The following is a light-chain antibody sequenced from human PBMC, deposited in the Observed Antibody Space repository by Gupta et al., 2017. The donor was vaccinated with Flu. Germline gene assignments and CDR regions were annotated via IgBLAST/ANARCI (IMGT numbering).Light chain of an antibody. Sequence: SALTQPPSVSGSPGQSVTISCTGSSSDVGRYNRVSWYHQPPGTAPKLMIYEVSNRPSGVPDRFSGSKSGNTASLTISGLQADDEADYFCCSPTASSTLVFGGGTKVTVL. CDR1: SSDVGRYNR. V-gene: IGLV2-18*02. CDR3: CSPTASSTLV. CDR2: EVS. J-gene: IGLJ2*01.